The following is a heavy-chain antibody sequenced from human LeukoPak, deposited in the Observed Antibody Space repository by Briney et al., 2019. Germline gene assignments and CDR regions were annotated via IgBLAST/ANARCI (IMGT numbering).Heavy chain of an antibody. D-gene: IGHD6-13*01. Sequence: SETLSLTCAVSGGSITTFYWSWVRQPPGKGLEWIGSISYNGSTNYNPSLKSRVTISVDTSKNQFSLKLSSVTAADTAVYYCARDRVGQQLVGRNYYYYYMDVWGKGTTVTISS. CDR1: GGSITTFY. CDR2: ISYNGST. CDR3: ARDRVGQQLVGRNYYYYYMDV. V-gene: IGHV4-59*01. J-gene: IGHJ6*03.